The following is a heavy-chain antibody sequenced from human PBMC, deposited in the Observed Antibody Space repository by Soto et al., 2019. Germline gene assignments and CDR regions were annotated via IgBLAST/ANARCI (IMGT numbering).Heavy chain of an antibody. Sequence: GGSLRLSCTASGFPFNIYFMSLVRQSPGEGLEWISAISGGGGAKYYSDSVKGRFTISRENSNNTLYLQMNSLRADETAVYYCAKSLTASNFRLDVWGHGNXVTVSS. CDR2: ISGGGGAK. CDR3: AKSLTASNFRLDV. J-gene: IGHJ6*02. V-gene: IGHV3-23*01. D-gene: IGHD7-27*01. CDR1: GFPFNIYF.